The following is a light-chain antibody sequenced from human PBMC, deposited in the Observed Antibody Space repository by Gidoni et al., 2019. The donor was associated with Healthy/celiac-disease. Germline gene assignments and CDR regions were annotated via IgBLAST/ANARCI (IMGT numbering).Light chain of an antibody. CDR3: RQSYSTPPVT. Sequence: DTQMPQSPSSLSASVGDRVTITCRASQSISSYLNWYQQKPGKAPKILIYAASSLQSGVPPRFSSSGSGTDFTLTISSLQPEDYATYYCRQSYSTPPVTFGPGTKVDIK. CDR1: QSISSY. V-gene: IGKV1-39*01. CDR2: AAS. J-gene: IGKJ3*01.